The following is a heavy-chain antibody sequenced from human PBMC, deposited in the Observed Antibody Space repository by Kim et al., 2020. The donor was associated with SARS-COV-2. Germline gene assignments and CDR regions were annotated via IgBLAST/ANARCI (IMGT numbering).Heavy chain of an antibody. CDR1: GGSISSGGYS. Sequence: SETLSLTCAVSGGSISSGGYSWSWIRQPPGKGLEWIGYIYHSGSTYYNPSLKSRVTISVDRSKNQFSLKLSSVTAADTAVYYCARGDDFWPHYYFDYWGQGTLLTVSS. V-gene: IGHV4-30-2*01. D-gene: IGHD3-3*01. J-gene: IGHJ4*02. CDR3: ARGDDFWPHYYFDY. CDR2: IYHSGST.